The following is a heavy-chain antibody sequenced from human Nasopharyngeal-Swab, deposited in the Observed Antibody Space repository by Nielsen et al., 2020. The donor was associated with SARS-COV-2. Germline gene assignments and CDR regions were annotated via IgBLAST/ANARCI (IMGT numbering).Heavy chain of an antibody. D-gene: IGHD4-17*01. V-gene: IGHV3-33*01. CDR1: GFTFSSYG. CDR3: ARDRTVTTTVYFDY. CDR2: IWYDGSNK. Sequence: GESLKISCAASGFTFSSYGMHWVRQAPGKGLEWVAVIWYDGSNKYYVDSVKGRFTISRDNSKNTLYLQMNSLRAEDTAVYYCARDRTVTTTVYFDYWGQGTLVTVSS. J-gene: IGHJ4*02.